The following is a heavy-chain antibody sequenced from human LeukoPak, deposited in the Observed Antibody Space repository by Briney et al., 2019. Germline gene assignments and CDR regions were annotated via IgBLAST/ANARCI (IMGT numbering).Heavy chain of an antibody. J-gene: IGHJ4*02. CDR2: IIPIFGTA. V-gene: IGHV1-69*13. D-gene: IGHD2-15*01. CDR3: ARGLLLRVPPYDFDY. Sequence: ASVKVSCKASGYTFTGYYMHWVRQAPGQGLEWMGGIIPIFGTANYAQKFQGRVTITADESTSTAYMELSSLRSEDTAVYYCARGLLLRVPPYDFDYWGQGTLVTVSS. CDR1: GYTFTGYY.